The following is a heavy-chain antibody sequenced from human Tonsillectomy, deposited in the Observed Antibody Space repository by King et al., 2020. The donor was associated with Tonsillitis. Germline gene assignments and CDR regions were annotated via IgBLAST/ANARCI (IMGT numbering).Heavy chain of an antibody. V-gene: IGHV3-48*03. CDR1: GFTFSSYE. Sequence: VQLVESGGGLVQPGGSLRLSCAASGFTFSSYEMNWVRQAPGKGLEWGSYIGSSGRAIYYADSVKGRFTISRDNAKNSLYLQMNSLRAEDTAVYYCARDSGYTIFDYWVQGTLVTVSS. CDR3: ARDSGYTIFDY. D-gene: IGHD5-12*01. CDR2: IGSSGRAI. J-gene: IGHJ4*02.